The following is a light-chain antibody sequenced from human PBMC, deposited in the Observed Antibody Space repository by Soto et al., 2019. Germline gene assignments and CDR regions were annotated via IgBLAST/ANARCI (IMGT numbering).Light chain of an antibody. V-gene: IGLV6-57*01. Sequence: NFMLTQPHSVSESPGKTVTISCTRSSGSIASSYVQWYQQRPGSSPTTVIYEDNQRPSGVPDRFSGSIDSSSNSASLTISGLQTEDEADYYCQSYDSSNPVVFGGGTKLTVL. CDR2: EDN. CDR1: SGSIASSY. J-gene: IGLJ2*01. CDR3: QSYDSSNPVV.